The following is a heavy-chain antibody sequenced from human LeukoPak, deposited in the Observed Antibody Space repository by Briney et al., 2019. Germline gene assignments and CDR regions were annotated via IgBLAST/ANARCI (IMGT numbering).Heavy chain of an antibody. V-gene: IGHV3-21*01. Sequence: GGSLRLSCAASGFTFSSYSMNWVRQAPGKGLEWVSSISSSSSYIYHADSVKGRFTISRDNAKNSLYLQMNSLRAEDTAVYYCARAPDSFDYWGQGTLVTVSS. CDR2: ISSSSSYI. CDR1: GFTFSSYS. J-gene: IGHJ4*02. CDR3: ARAPDSFDY.